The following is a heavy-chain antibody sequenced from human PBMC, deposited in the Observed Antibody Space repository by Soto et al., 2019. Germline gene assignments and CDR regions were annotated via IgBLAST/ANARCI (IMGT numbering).Heavy chain of an antibody. D-gene: IGHD3-3*01. J-gene: IGHJ6*02. CDR3: ARDPHDFWSGYSSHYGMDV. CDR1: GFTFSSYS. CDR2: ISSSSSYI. V-gene: IGHV3-21*01. Sequence: PGESLKISCAASGFTFSSYSMNWVRQAPGKGLEWVSSISSSSSYIYYADSVKGRFTISRDNAKNSLYLQMNSLRAEDTVVYYCARDPHDFWSGYSSHYGMDVWGQGTTVTVAS.